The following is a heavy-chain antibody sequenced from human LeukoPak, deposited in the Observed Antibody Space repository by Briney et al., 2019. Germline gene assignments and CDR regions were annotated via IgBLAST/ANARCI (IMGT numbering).Heavy chain of an antibody. Sequence: SETLSLTCTVSGGSISSYYWSWLPQPAGKGLEWIGSIYTSVSTNYNPSLKSRVTMSVDTSKNQFSLKLSSVTAADTAVYYCARDDGSSWPDGDYWGQGTLVTVSS. CDR1: GGSISSYY. D-gene: IGHD6-13*01. CDR3: ARDDGSSWPDGDY. J-gene: IGHJ4*02. CDR2: IYTSVST. V-gene: IGHV4-4*07.